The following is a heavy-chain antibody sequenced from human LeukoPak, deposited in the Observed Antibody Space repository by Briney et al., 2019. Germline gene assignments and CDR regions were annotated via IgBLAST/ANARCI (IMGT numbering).Heavy chain of an antibody. D-gene: IGHD3-10*01. V-gene: IGHV3-48*03. CDR1: GFTFSSYK. CDR2: ISSSGDAI. CDR3: ANLLVRGPIRDAFDI. J-gene: IGHJ3*02. Sequence: GGSLRLSCTASGFTFSSYKMHWLRQAPGRGLEWVSYISSSGDAIYYPDSVKGRFTISRDNAKSSLYLQMNSLRAEDTAVYYCANLLVRGPIRDAFDIWGQGTMVTVSS.